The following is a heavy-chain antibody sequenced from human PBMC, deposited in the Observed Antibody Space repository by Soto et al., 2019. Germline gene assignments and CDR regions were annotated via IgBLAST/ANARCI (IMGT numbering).Heavy chain of an antibody. CDR1: GASITSGDYY. J-gene: IGHJ2*01. D-gene: IGHD3-10*01. Sequence: QLQLRQSGPGLVKPPETLSLTCSVSGASITSGDYYWGWIRQPPGKGVEWIGSIFYDGSHYYNPSLQSRVTLSVDTSRNQYSLMLNSATAADTAVYYCVRTVGSSWFFDLWGRGTLITVSS. V-gene: IGHV4-39*01. CDR3: VRTVGSSWFFDL. CDR2: IFYDGSH.